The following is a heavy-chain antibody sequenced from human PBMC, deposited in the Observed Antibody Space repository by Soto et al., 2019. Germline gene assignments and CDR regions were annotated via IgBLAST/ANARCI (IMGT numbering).Heavy chain of an antibody. J-gene: IGHJ6*02. CDR1: GGTFSSCA. Sequence: SVKVSCKASGGTFSSCAISWVRQAPGQGLEWMGGIIPIFGTANYAQKFQGRVTITADESTSTAYMELSSLRSEDTAVYYCARVSIAAAGTYYYYFGMDVWGQGTTVTVSS. CDR3: ARVSIAAAGTYYYYFGMDV. V-gene: IGHV1-69*13. D-gene: IGHD6-13*01. CDR2: IIPIFGTA.